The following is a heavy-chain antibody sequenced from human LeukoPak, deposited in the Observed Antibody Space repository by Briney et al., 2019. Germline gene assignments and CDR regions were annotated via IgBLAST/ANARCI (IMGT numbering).Heavy chain of an antibody. CDR2: ISSSGSTI. CDR3: ERVYEGPVAGLHFDY. J-gene: IGHJ4*02. Sequence: GESLTLSWAASGFTFSDYYMSWIRQAPGKVLEWVSYISSSGSTIYYADSVKGRFTISRDNAKNSLYLQMNSLRAEDTAVYYCERVYEGPVAGLHFDYWGRGTVVSVSS. D-gene: IGHD6-19*01. V-gene: IGHV3-11*01. CDR1: GFTFSDYY.